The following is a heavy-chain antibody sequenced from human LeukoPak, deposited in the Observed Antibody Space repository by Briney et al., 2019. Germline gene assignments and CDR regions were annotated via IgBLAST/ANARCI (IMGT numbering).Heavy chain of an antibody. V-gene: IGHV3-48*03. CDR1: GFTFSSFE. CDR2: ISSGSSSI. CDR3: ARGGIAARFAY. J-gene: IGHJ4*02. D-gene: IGHD6-6*01. Sequence: PGGSLRLSCAASGFTFSSFEMNWVRQAPGKGLEWVSYISSGSSSIFYADSVKGRFTISRDNAKNSLYLQMNSLRVEDTAVYYCARGGIAARFAYWGQGTLVTPSS.